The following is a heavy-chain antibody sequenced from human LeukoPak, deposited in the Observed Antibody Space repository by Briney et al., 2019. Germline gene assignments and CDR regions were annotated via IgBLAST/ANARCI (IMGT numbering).Heavy chain of an antibody. Sequence: PGRSLRLSCAASGFTFSSYGMHWVRQAPGKGPEWVAVIWYDGSNKYYADSVKGRFTISRDNSKNTLYLQMNSLRAEDTAVYYCAKDSGSYYPTYYFDYWGQGTLVTVSS. V-gene: IGHV3-33*06. J-gene: IGHJ4*02. CDR3: AKDSGSYYPTYYFDY. CDR1: GFTFSSYG. D-gene: IGHD1-26*01. CDR2: IWYDGSNK.